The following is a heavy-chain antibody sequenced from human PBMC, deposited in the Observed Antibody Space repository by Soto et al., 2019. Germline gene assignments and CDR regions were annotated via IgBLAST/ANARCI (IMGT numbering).Heavy chain of an antibody. CDR1: GGSFSSSTYY. CDR3: ARQLYASTGYYYGA. Sequence: QLQLQESGPGLVKPSETLSLTCTVSGGSFSSSTYYWGWIRQPPGKGLEWIGSMYSGGNTYYNPSLKSRVTVSVDTSKNPFSLKLTSVTAADTAMYYCARQLYASTGYYYGAWGQGTLVTVSS. D-gene: IGHD3-22*01. V-gene: IGHV4-39*01. J-gene: IGHJ5*02. CDR2: MYSGGNT.